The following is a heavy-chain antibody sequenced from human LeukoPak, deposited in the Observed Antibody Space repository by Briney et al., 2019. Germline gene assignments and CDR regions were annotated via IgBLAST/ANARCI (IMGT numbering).Heavy chain of an antibody. CDR2: IWYDGSNK. J-gene: IGHJ4*02. V-gene: IGHV3-33*01. Sequence: GGSLRLSCAASGFAFSSYGMHWVRQAPGKGLEWVAVIWYDGSNKYYADSVKGRFTISRDNSKNTLYLQMNSLRAEDTAVYYRARDEDVLRFLEWFPTLDYWGQGTPVTVSS. CDR3: ARDEDVLRFLEWFPTLDY. CDR1: GFAFSSYG. D-gene: IGHD3-3*01.